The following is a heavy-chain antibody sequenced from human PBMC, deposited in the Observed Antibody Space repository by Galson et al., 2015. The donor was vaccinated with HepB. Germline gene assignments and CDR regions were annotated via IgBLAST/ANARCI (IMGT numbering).Heavy chain of an antibody. CDR1: GYTFTDHY. CDR2: INPNSGGT. J-gene: IGHJ3*02. CDR3: ARESSTMIVVVNDAFDI. D-gene: IGHD3-22*01. Sequence: SVKVSCKASGYTFTDHYMHWVRQAPGQGLEWMGWINPNSGGTNFVQKFQGRVALARDTSITTVYMELSRLRSDDTAVYYCARESSTMIVVVNDAFDIWGQGTLVTVSS. V-gene: IGHV1-2*02.